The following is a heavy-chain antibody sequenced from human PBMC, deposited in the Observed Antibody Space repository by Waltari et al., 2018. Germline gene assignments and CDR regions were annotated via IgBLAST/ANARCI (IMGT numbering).Heavy chain of an antibody. CDR3: ASSRTSI. Sequence: QVQLQESGPGLVKPSQTLSLTCTVSGGCVRSGNYYWSWIRQPAGKGLEWIGRIYTKGSTNYNPSLKSRVAMSVDTSKNQFSLKLNSLTAADTAVYYCASSRTSIWGQGTLVTVSS. CDR1: GGCVRSGNYY. V-gene: IGHV4-61*02. D-gene: IGHD2-2*01. J-gene: IGHJ4*02. CDR2: IYTKGST.